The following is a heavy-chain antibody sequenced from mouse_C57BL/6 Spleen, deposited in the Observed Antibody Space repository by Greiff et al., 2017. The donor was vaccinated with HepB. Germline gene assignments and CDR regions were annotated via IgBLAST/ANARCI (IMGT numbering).Heavy chain of an antibody. CDR1: GYAFSSSW. CDR2: IYPGDGDT. J-gene: IGHJ2*01. V-gene: IGHV1-82*01. CDR3: ARETTVYFDY. D-gene: IGHD1-1*01. Sequence: QVQLKQSGPELVEPGASVKISCKASGYAFSSSWMNWVKQRPGKGLEWIGRIYPGDGDTNYNGKFKGKATLTADKSSSTAYMQLSSLTSEDSAVYFCARETTVYFDYWGQGTTLTVSS.